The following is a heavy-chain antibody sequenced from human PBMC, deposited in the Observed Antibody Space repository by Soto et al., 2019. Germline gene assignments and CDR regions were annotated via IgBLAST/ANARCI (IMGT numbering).Heavy chain of an antibody. CDR3: ARGTRYGSDIDY. D-gene: IGHD3-10*01. CDR1: GFTFSTNG. Sequence: GGSLRLSCVASGFTFSTNGMIWVRQAPGKGLEWVSIISGNGATTVYAESVKGRFTVSRDNSKNTLYLQMNSLRAEDTAVYYCARGTRYGSDIDYWGQGTLVTVSS. CDR2: ISGNGATT. J-gene: IGHJ4*02. V-gene: IGHV3-23*01.